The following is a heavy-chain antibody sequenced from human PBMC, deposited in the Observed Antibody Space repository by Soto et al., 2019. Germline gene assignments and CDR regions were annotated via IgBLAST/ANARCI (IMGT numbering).Heavy chain of an antibody. J-gene: IGHJ5*02. Sequence: PSETLSLTCTVSGGSISSHYWSWIRQPPGKGLEWIGYIYYSGSTNYNPSLKSRVTISVDTSKNQFSLKMSSVTAADTAVYYCARVSSIAALSGWLDPWGPGTLVTVSS. CDR3: ARVSSIAALSGWLDP. CDR2: IYYSGST. CDR1: GGSISSHY. V-gene: IGHV4-59*11. D-gene: IGHD6-6*01.